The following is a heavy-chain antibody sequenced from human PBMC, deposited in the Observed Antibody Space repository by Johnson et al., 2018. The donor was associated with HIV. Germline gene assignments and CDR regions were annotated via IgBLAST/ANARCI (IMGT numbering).Heavy chain of an antibody. CDR1: GFSFSTYG. V-gene: IGHV3-NL1*01. Sequence: VQLVESGGGVVQPGGSLRLSCAASGFSFSTYGMHWVRQAPGKGLEWVSGINWTGGSTGYADSVKGRFSISRDNSKNTLYLQMNSLRPEDTAIYYCARLPSGYSRDAFDIWGQGTMVTVSS. CDR2: INWTGGST. D-gene: IGHD5-18*01. CDR3: ARLPSGYSRDAFDI. J-gene: IGHJ3*02.